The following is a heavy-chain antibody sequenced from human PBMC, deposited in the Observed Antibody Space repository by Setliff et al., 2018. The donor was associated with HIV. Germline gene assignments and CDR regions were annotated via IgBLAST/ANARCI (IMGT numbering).Heavy chain of an antibody. CDR3: ARHSPSDY. J-gene: IGHJ4*02. CDR1: GGSISSSSHY. V-gene: IGHV4-61*05. CDR2: IYNSAST. Sequence: SETLSLTCTVSGGSISSSSHYWGWIRQSPGKGLEWIGYIYNSASTSYNPSLKSRVTISVDTSKNQFSLKLSSVTAADTAVYYCARHSPSDYWGQGTLVTVSS.